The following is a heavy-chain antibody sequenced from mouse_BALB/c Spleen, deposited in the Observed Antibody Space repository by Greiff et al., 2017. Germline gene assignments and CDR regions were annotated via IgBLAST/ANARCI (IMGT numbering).Heavy chain of an antibody. CDR3: ARSTTDTNYAMAY. D-gene: IGHD2-12*01. CDR2: INPCTGYT. CDR1: GYTFTSYW. V-gene: IGHV1-7*01. J-gene: IGHJ4*01. Sequence: QVQLQQSGPELVKPGASVKMSCKASGYTFTSYWMYWVKQRHGQGLEWIGYINPCTGYTEYNQKFKDKATLTADKSSSTAYMQLSSLTSEDSAVYYYARSTTDTNYAMAYWGQGTSVTVSA.